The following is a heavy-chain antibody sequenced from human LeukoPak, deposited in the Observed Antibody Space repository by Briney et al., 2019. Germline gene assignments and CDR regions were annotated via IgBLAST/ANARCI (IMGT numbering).Heavy chain of an antibody. Sequence: SETLSLTCAVYGGSFSGYYWSWIRQPPGKGLEWIGEINHSGSTNYNPSLKSRVTISVDTSKNQFSLKLSSVTAADTAVYYCAALGGYCSSTSCYYYYYYMDVWGKGTTVTVSS. J-gene: IGHJ6*03. CDR2: INHSGST. D-gene: IGHD2-2*01. V-gene: IGHV4-34*01. CDR3: AALGGYCSSTSCYYYYYYMDV. CDR1: GGSFSGYY.